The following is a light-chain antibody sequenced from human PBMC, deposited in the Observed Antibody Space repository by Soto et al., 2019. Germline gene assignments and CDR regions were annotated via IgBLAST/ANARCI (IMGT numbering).Light chain of an antibody. V-gene: IGKV1-5*01. Sequence: DIQMTQCPSTLSASVGDRVTITCRARQSISSWLAWYQQKPGKAPKLLIYDASILESGVPSRFSGSGSGTEFTLTISSLQPDDFATYYCQQYNSYRTFGQGTKVDIK. CDR2: DAS. J-gene: IGKJ1*01. CDR3: QQYNSYRT. CDR1: QSISSW.